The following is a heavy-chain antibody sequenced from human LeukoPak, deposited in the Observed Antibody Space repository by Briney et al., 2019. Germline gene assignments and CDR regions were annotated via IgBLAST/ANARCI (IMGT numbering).Heavy chain of an antibody. V-gene: IGHV3-30*18. CDR1: GFTFSSYG. CDR2: ISYDGSNK. J-gene: IGHJ4*02. CDR3: AKGGTVTTDY. Sequence: GRSLRLSCAASGFTFSSYGMHWVRQAPGKGLEWVAVISYDGSNKYYADSVQGRFTISRDNSKNTLYLQTNSLRAEDTAVYYCAKGGTVTTDYWGQGTLVTVSS. D-gene: IGHD4-11*01.